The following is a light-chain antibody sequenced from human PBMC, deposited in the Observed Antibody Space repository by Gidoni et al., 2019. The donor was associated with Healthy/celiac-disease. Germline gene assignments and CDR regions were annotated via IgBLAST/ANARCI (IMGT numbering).Light chain of an antibody. CDR1: SRHVGSYNL. Sequence: QSALPQPASVSGSPGQSITITCTGTSRHVGSYNLVSWYQQHPGKAPKLMNYEGSKRPSGVSNRFAGSKSGKTASLTISGLQAEDEADYYCCSYAGSSTYVVFGGGTKLTVL. V-gene: IGLV2-23*01. J-gene: IGLJ2*01. CDR3: CSYAGSSTYVV. CDR2: EGS.